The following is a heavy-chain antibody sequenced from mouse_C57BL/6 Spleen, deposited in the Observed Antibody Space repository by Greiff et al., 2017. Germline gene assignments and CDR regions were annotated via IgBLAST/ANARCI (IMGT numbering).Heavy chain of an antibody. CDR2: IYPGDGDT. J-gene: IGHJ4*01. D-gene: IGHD1-1*01. CDR1: GYAFSSSW. Sequence: VQLQQSGPELVKPGASVKISCKASGYAFSSSWMNWVKQRPGKGLEWIGRIYPGDGDTNYNGKFKGKATLTADKSSSTAYMQLSSLTSEDSAVYFCAITTVVPHYYAMDYWGQGTSVTVSS. V-gene: IGHV1-82*01. CDR3: AITTVVPHYYAMDY.